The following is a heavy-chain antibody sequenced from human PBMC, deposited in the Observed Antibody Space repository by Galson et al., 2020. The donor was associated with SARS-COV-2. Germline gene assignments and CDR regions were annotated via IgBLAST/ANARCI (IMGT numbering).Heavy chain of an antibody. CDR2: IYTSGST. CDR3: ARTPRYGSATGCYFDS. Sequence: SETLSLTCTVSGGSISNYYWSWIRQPAGRGLEWIGRIYTSGSTNYNPSLKSRVTMSVDTSKNQFSLQLSSVTAADTAVYYCARTPRYGSATGCYFDSWGQGTLVTVSS. J-gene: IGHJ5*01. CDR1: GGSISNYY. V-gene: IGHV4-4*07. D-gene: IGHD2-2*01.